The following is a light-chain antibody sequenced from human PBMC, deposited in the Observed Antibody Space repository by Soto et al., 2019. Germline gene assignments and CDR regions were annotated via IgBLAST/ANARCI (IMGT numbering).Light chain of an antibody. CDR1: QSISSY. J-gene: IGKJ4*01. V-gene: IGKV1-39*01. CDR2: AAS. Sequence: DIPMTQSPSSLSASVGDRVTITCRASQSISSYLNWYQQKPGKAPKLLIYAASSLQSGVPSRFSGSGSGTDFTLTISSLQPEDFATYYCQQSYSTPQTFGGGTMVEIK. CDR3: QQSYSTPQT.